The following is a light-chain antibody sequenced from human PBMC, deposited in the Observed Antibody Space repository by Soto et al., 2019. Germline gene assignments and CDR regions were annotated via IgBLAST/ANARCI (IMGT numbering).Light chain of an antibody. CDR2: AAS. Sequence: AIQLTQSPSSLSASVGDRITITCRASQDISNDLGWFQQKPGKAPKLLIYAASILQTGVPSRFSGSGSGSAFSLTITSLQPEDFATYYCLQDYSSPITVGQGTRLEIK. V-gene: IGKV1-6*02. J-gene: IGKJ5*01. CDR1: QDISND. CDR3: LQDYSSPIT.